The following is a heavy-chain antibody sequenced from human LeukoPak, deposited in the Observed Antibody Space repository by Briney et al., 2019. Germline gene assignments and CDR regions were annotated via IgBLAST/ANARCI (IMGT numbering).Heavy chain of an antibody. CDR3: ARHPYSGSYHFDY. CDR1: GYIFTGCY. CDR2: INPNSDGT. D-gene: IGHD1-26*01. V-gene: IGHV1-2*02. J-gene: IGHJ4*02. Sequence: ASVKVSCKASGYIFTGCYMHWVRQTPGQGLEWMGWINPNSDGTNSAQKFQGRVTMTRDTSISTAYMELSRLTSDDTAVYYCARHPYSGSYHFDYWGQGTLVTVSA.